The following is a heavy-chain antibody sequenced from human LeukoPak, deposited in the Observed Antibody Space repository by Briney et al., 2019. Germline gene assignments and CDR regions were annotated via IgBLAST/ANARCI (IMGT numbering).Heavy chain of an antibody. Sequence: PGGSLRLSCAASGFSVSSNYMSWVRQAPGKGLEWVAVIYSGGSTYYADSVKGRFTISRDNSKNTVYLQMNSLRAEDTAVYYCARDGYSGYAAYDYWGQGTLVTVSS. J-gene: IGHJ4*02. CDR3: ARDGYSGYAAYDY. CDR1: GFSVSSNY. D-gene: IGHD5-12*01. CDR2: IYSGGST. V-gene: IGHV3-53*01.